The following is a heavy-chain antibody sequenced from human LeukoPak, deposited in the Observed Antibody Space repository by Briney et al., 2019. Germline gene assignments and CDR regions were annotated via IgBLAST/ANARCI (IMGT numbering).Heavy chain of an antibody. J-gene: IGHJ4*02. Sequence: GGSLRHSCATSGFTFSNYAMTWVRQAPGKGLEWISVIGRSGGDIQYGECVKGRFTISRDNSKNTLYLQMNSLRVEDTAVYYCAKYAPPTTVVTRYFDYWGQGTLVTVS. CDR3: AKYAPPTTVVTRYFDY. V-gene: IGHV3-23*01. CDR2: IGRSGGDI. CDR1: GFTFSNYA. D-gene: IGHD4-11*01.